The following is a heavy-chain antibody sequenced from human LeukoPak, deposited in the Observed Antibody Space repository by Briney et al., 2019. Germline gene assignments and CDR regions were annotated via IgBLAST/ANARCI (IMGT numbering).Heavy chain of an antibody. Sequence: GGSLRLSCAASGFTVSSSYMSWVRQSPGKGLEWVSVIYSGGSIHYAGSVKGRFTISRDNAKNTLYLQMNSLRADDTAVYYCARGHSSGNPDPFDSWGQGTLVIVSS. D-gene: IGHD3-22*01. V-gene: IGHV3-53*01. CDR2: IYSGGSI. CDR1: GFTVSSSY. J-gene: IGHJ4*02. CDR3: ARGHSSGNPDPFDS.